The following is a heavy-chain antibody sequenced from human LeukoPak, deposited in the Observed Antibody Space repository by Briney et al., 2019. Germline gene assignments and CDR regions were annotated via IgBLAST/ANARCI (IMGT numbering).Heavy chain of an antibody. Sequence: SETLSLTCTVSGGSISSYYWSWIRQPPGKGLEWIGYIYYSGSTNYNPSLKSRVTISVDTSKNQFSLKLRSVTAADTAVYYCARLMKVHDFWSNNGPRGSFDYWGQGTLVTVSS. V-gene: IGHV4-59*12. J-gene: IGHJ4*02. CDR2: IYYSGST. CDR3: ARLMKVHDFWSNNGPRGSFDY. CDR1: GGSISSYY. D-gene: IGHD3-3*01.